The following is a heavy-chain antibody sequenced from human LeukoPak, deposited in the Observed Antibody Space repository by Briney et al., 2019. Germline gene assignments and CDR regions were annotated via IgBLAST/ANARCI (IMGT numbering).Heavy chain of an antibody. CDR1: GYTFTGYY. CDR3: ARGGDSSGWPSYMDV. J-gene: IGHJ6*03. V-gene: IGHV1-2*02. D-gene: IGHD6-19*01. CDR2: INPNSGGT. Sequence: ASVKVSCKASGYTFTGYYMHWVRQAPGQGLEGMGWINPNSGGTNYAQKFQGRVTMTRDTSISTAYMELSRLRSDDTAVYYCARGGDSSGWPSYMDVWGKGTTVTVSS.